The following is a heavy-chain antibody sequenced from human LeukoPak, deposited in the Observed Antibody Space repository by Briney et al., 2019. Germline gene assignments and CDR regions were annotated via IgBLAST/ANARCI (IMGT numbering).Heavy chain of an antibody. J-gene: IGHJ3*01. CDR3: ATSGDYEEFQT. D-gene: IGHD3-16*01. CDR1: GDSIISNNCY. CDR2: VYYSGTT. Sequence: SETLSLTCTVSGDSIISNNCYWAWLRQPPGEGLEWIGSVYYSGTTYYNPSLKSRLTVSIDTSNNQFHLTLKSVTAADTALYYCATSGDYEEFQTWGHGTMVTVSS. V-gene: IGHV4-39*06.